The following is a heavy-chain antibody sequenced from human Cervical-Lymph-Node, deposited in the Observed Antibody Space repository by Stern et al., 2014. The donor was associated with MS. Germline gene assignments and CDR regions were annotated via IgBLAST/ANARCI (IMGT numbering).Heavy chain of an antibody. D-gene: IGHD2-2*02. V-gene: IGHV3-33*01. CDR2: IWYDGSHK. CDR1: GFTFGDYA. Sequence: VQLVESGGGVVQPGRSQRLSCAASGFTFGDYAMDWVRQAPGKGLEWVAMIWYDGSHKYYGDSVRGRFSVSRDNSRNTLYLQMKSLSLEDTAVYYCARKIPDYYYYAMDVWGQGTTVTVSS. J-gene: IGHJ6*02. CDR3: ARKIPDYYYYAMDV.